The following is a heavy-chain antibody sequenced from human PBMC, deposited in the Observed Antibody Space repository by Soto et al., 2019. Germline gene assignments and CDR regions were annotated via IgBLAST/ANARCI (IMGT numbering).Heavy chain of an antibody. CDR1: GGSISSGGYY. V-gene: IGHV4-31*01. D-gene: IGHD3-3*01. CDR3: ARELRGELGYYDFWSGYQPRGSDYYGMDV. Sequence: PSETLSLTCTVSGGSISSGGYYWSWIRQHPGKGXXXXXXXXXXXSTYYNXXXXXXXXXXXXXSKNQFSLKLSSVTAADTAVYYCARELRGELGYYDFWSGYQPRGSDYYGMDVWGQGTTVTVSS. J-gene: IGHJ6*02. CDR2: XXXXXST.